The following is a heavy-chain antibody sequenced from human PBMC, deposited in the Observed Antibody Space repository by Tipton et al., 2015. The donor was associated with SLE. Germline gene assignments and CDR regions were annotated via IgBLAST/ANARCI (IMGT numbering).Heavy chain of an antibody. V-gene: IGHV4-30-2*01. CDR2: ICHSGST. CDR3: ARDTDYGGNYFDY. Sequence: TLSLTCAVSGGSISSGGYSWSWIRQPPGKGLEWIGYICHSGSTYYNPSLKSRVTMSVDRSKNQFSLKLSSVTAADTAVYYCARDTDYGGNYFDYWGQGTLVTVSS. D-gene: IGHD4-23*01. J-gene: IGHJ4*02. CDR1: GGSISSGGYS.